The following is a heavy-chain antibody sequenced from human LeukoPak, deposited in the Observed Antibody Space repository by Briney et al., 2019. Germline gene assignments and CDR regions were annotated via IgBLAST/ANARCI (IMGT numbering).Heavy chain of an antibody. CDR1: GFAFSSYW. J-gene: IGHJ4*02. Sequence: GASLRLSCAASGFAFSSYWMLWVRQDPGKGLVWVCRIDGDGTTTYADFAKGRFTISRDNTNNILYLQMNSLRPEDTAIYYCSRSQFDYWGRGVLVTVSS. V-gene: IGHV3-74*01. CDR2: IDGDGTT. CDR3: SRSQFDY.